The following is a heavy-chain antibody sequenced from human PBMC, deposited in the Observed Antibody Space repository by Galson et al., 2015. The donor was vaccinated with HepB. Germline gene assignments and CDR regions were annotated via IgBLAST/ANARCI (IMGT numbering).Heavy chain of an antibody. CDR2: ISGSGGST. J-gene: IGHJ4*02. Sequence: SYAMSWVRQAPGKGLEWVSTISGSGGSTYYADSVKGRFTISRDNSKNTLYLQMNSLRAEDTAVYYCAKEDAAAGTNYFDYWGQGTLVTVSS. V-gene: IGHV3-23*01. CDR3: AKEDAAAGTNYFDY. D-gene: IGHD6-13*01. CDR1: SYA.